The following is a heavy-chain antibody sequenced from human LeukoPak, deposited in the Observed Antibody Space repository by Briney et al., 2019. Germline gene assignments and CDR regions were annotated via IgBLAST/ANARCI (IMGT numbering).Heavy chain of an antibody. V-gene: IGHV4-34*01. Sequence: SETLSLTCAVYGGSFSGYYWSWIRQPPGKGLEWIGEINHSGSTNYNPSLKSRVTISVDTSKNQISLKLSSVTAADTAVYYCARGVGCCSSTSCYVMDVWGKGTTVTVSS. D-gene: IGHD2-2*01. J-gene: IGHJ6*04. CDR2: INHSGST. CDR3: ARGVGCCSSTSCYVMDV. CDR1: GGSFSGYY.